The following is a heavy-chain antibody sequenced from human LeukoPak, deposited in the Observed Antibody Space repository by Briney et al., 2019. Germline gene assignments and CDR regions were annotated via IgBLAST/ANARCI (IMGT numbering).Heavy chain of an antibody. J-gene: IGHJ4*02. D-gene: IGHD1-26*01. CDR2: IRYDGSIK. Sequence: QSGGSLRLSCAASGFTFSNYGIHWVRQAPGKGLEWVAFIRYDGSIKYYADSAKGRFTISRDNSKNTLYLQMNSLRAEDTAVYYCARKGSIVGATPLDYWGQGTLVTVSS. CDR1: GFTFSNYG. CDR3: ARKGSIVGATPLDY. V-gene: IGHV3-30*02.